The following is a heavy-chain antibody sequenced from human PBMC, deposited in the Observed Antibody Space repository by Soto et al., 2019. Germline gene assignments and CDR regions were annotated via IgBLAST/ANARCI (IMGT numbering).Heavy chain of an antibody. CDR2: IKSKTDGGTT. D-gene: IGHD3-22*01. CDR3: TIPRGPMIRP. CDR1: GFTFSNAW. V-gene: IGHV3-15*01. J-gene: IGHJ5*02. Sequence: GGSLRLSCTASGFTFSNAWMTWVRQAPGKGLEWVGRIKSKTDGGTTDYAAPVKGRFTISRDDPKNTMYLQMNSLKTEDTAVYYCTIPRGPMIRPWGQGTLVTVSS.